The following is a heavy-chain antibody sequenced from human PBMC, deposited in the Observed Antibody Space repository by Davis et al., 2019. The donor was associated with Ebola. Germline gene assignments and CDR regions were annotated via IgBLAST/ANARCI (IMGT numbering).Heavy chain of an antibody. CDR1: GYTFTGYD. CDR3: ARRGSSLFELDY. V-gene: IGHV1-69*04. J-gene: IGHJ4*02. D-gene: IGHD6-13*01. Sequence: SVKVSCKASGYTFTGYDISWVRQAPGQGLEWIGRIIPSRDIANHGQKFQGRVTITADKSTNTAYMEVTSLRSDDTAVYYCARRGSSLFELDYWGQGTLVTVSS. CDR2: IIPSRDIA.